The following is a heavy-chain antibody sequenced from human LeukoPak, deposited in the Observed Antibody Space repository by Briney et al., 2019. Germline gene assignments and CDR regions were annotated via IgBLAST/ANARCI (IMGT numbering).Heavy chain of an antibody. CDR1: GYTLTELS. V-gene: IGHV1-24*01. D-gene: IGHD2-2*01. CDR2: FDPEDGET. Sequence: ASVKVSCKVSGYTLTELSMHWVRQAPGKGLEWMGGFDPEDGETIYAQKFQGRVTMTEDTSTDTAYMVLSSLRSEDTAVYYCATGPPVPLGYCSSTSCINWFDPWGQGTLDTVSS. J-gene: IGHJ5*02. CDR3: ATGPPVPLGYCSSTSCINWFDP.